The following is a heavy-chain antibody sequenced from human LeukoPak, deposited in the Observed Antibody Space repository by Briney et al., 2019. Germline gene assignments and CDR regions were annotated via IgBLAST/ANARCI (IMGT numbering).Heavy chain of an antibody. V-gene: IGHV4-59*11. CDR1: GGSMSSHY. CDR2: IYYSGST. J-gene: IGHJ4*02. Sequence: SETLFLTCTVSGGSMSSHYWSWIRQPPGKGLEWIGYIYYSGSTNYNPSLKSRVTISVDTSKNQFSLKLSSVTAADTAVYYCARVVTDYDFWSGYPYYFDYWGQETLVTVSS. D-gene: IGHD3-3*01. CDR3: ARVVTDYDFWSGYPYYFDY.